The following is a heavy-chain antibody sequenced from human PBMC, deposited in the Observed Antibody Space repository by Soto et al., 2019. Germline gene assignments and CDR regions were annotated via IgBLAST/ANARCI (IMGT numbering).Heavy chain of an antibody. D-gene: IGHD2-2*02. CDR2: INWNGRST. Sequence: EVQMVESGGGVVRPGGSLRLSCAASGFTFDDYAMSWVRQAPGKGLEWVAGINWNGRSTTYADSLKGRFTISRDNAKNSLHLQINSLRAEETALYFCARCSSTSCYIMASFDYWGQGTLVTVSS. CDR3: ARCSSTSCYIMASFDY. J-gene: IGHJ4*02. CDR1: GFTFDDYA. V-gene: IGHV3-20*04.